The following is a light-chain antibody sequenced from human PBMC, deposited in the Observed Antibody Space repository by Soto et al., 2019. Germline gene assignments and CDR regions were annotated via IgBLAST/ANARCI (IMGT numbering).Light chain of an antibody. CDR1: QTVSSSH. CDR3: HQYGGSPLYT. V-gene: IGKV3-20*01. CDR2: GAS. J-gene: IGKJ2*01. Sequence: EIVLTQSPGTLSLSPGDRATLSCRASQTVSSSHLAWYQQKPGQAPRLLVYGASSRATGIPDRFSGSGSGTDFTLTISRLEPEDFAVYYCHQYGGSPLYTFGQGTKLEIK.